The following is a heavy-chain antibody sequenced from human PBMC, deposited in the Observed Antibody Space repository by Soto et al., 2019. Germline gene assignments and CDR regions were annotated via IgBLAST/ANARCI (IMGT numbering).Heavy chain of an antibody. Sequence: QVQLVESGGGVVQPGRSLRLSCVASGFTFSRFSLHWVRQAPGKGLEWVADISYDGNNKYYADFVKGRFTISRDNSKNTLYLQMNSLRVEDTAVYYCARSQGEQQFVDAFDIWGQGTMVTVSS. CDR3: ARSQGEQQFVDAFDI. CDR1: GFTFSRFS. CDR2: ISYDGNNK. J-gene: IGHJ3*02. D-gene: IGHD2-15*01. V-gene: IGHV3-30-3*01.